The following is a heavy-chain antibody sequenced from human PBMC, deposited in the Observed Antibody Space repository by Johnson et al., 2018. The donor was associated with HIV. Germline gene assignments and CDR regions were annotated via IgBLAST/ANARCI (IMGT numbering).Heavy chain of an antibody. J-gene: IGHJ3*02. Sequence: VQLVESGGGLVKPGGSLRLSCAASGLNVSGHYMSWVRQSPGKGLEWVSVIYSGGSTYYADSVKGRFTISRDNSKNTLYLQMNSLRAEDTAVYYCARGPSAYCGGDCPGGAFDIWGQGTMVTVSS. V-gene: IGHV3-66*01. D-gene: IGHD2-21*02. CDR2: IYSGGST. CDR3: ARGPSAYCGGDCPGGAFDI. CDR1: GLNVSGHY.